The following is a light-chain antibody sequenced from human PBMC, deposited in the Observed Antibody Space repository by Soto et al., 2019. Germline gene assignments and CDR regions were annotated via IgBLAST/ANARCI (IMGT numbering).Light chain of an antibody. J-gene: IGKJ1*01. CDR2: DAS. Sequence: DIQMTQSPSTLSASVGDRVAITCRASQSISQWVAWYQQKPGRAPELLIYDASKLKSGVPSRFSGSGSGTEFSLTITNLQPDDSAMYYCQQYNGYSWTFGRGTKVEIK. CDR1: QSISQW. V-gene: IGKV1-5*01. CDR3: QQYNGYSWT.